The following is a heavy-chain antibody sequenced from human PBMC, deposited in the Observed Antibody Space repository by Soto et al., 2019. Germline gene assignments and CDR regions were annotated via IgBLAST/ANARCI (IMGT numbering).Heavy chain of an antibody. V-gene: IGHV5-51*01. Sequence: PGESLKISCKGSGYSFTTYWIAWVRQMPGKGLEWMGIIYPDDSDTRYSPSFQGQITISADKSINTAYLQWSSLKASDTAMYFCAKRSGGHDYNFDDWGQGTLVPVSS. CDR2: IYPDDSDT. CDR1: GYSFTTYW. D-gene: IGHD5-12*01. J-gene: IGHJ4*02. CDR3: AKRSGGHDYNFDD.